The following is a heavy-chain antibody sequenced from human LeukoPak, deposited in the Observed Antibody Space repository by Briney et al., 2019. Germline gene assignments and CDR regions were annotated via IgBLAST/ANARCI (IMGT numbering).Heavy chain of an antibody. V-gene: IGHV3-7*04. D-gene: IGHD6-19*01. CDR3: ARDQSGGGWYY. CDR2: INEDGSET. Sequence: PGGSLRLSCGASGFTFRSYWMSWVRQAPGEGLEWVANINEDGSETNYVDSVKGRFTISRDNAKDSLYLQMNSLRVEDTAVYYCARDQSGGGWYYWGQGTLVTVSS. CDR1: GFTFRSYW. J-gene: IGHJ4*02.